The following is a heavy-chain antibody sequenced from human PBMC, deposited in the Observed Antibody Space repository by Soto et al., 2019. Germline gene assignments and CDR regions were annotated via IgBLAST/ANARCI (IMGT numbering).Heavy chain of an antibody. CDR1: GGSISSSSYY. CDR2: INHSGST. Sequence: SXTLSLTCTVSGGSISSSSYYWCWILQPAGKGREWIGEINHSGSTNYNPSLKSRVTISVDTSKNQFSLKLSSVTAADTAVYYCAGVSESMVRGVLNWFDPWGQGTLVTVSS. CDR3: AGVSESMVRGVLNWFDP. J-gene: IGHJ5*02. V-gene: IGHV4-39*07. D-gene: IGHD3-10*01.